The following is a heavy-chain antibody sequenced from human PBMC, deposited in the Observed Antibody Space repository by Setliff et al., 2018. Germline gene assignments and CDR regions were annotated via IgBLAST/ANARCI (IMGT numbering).Heavy chain of an antibody. CDR1: GFTFSSYS. V-gene: IGHV3-21*01. D-gene: IGHD5-18*01. CDR3: ARAADSYGPPRSYMDV. J-gene: IGHJ6*03. CDR2: ISSSSSYI. Sequence: GGSLRLSCAASGFTFSSYSLNWVRQAPGKGLEWVSSISSSSSYIYYADSVQGRFTISRDNAKNSLYLQMNSLRAEDTAVYYCARAADSYGPPRSYMDVWGKGTTVTVS.